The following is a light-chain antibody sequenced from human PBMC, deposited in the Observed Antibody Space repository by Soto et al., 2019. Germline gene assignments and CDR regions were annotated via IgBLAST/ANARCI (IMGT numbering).Light chain of an antibody. CDR3: QSYDSSLSGVV. Sequence: QSVLTQPPSVSGAPGQRVTISCAGGSSSIGAGYDVHWYQQLPGTAPKLLIYGNFNRPSGVPDRFSGSKSGTSASLAITGLQDGDEADYYCQSYDSSLSGVVFGGGTKLTVL. V-gene: IGLV1-40*01. CDR1: SSSIGAGYD. CDR2: GNF. J-gene: IGLJ2*01.